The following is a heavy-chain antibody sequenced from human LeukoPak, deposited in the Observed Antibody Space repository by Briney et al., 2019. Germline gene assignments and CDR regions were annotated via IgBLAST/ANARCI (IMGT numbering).Heavy chain of an antibody. D-gene: IGHD6-19*01. CDR2: ISYSGST. CDR1: GGSISSGGYY. V-gene: IGHV4-31*03. J-gene: IGHJ4*02. Sequence: SETLSLTCTVSGGSISSGGYYWNWIRQHPGKGLEWLGYISYSGSTYYNSSLKSRVTISVDTSKNQFSLNLSSVTAADTAVYYCAALIAVSGTVDYWGQGTLVTVSS. CDR3: AALIAVSGTVDY.